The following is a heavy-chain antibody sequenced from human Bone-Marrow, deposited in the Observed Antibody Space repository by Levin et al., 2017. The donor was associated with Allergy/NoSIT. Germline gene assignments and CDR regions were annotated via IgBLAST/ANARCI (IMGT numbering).Heavy chain of an antibody. CDR1: GGSISTYY. D-gene: IGHD5-18*01. Sequence: SETLSLTCTVSGGSISTYYWSWIRQPPGKGLEWIGYVYYSGSTNYNPSLKSRVTMSVDTSTNHFSLKLSSVTAADTALYYCARHAGPIHLWLMDYWGQGTLVTVST. CDR2: VYYSGST. J-gene: IGHJ4*02. V-gene: IGHV4-59*08. CDR3: ARHAGPIHLWLMDY.